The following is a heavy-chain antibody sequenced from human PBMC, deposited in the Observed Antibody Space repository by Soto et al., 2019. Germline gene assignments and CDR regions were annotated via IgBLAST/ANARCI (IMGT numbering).Heavy chain of an antibody. D-gene: IGHD6-13*01. V-gene: IGHV4-39*01. CDR1: GGSISSSSYY. J-gene: IGHJ6*02. CDR3: ARLNIAAAGTTFYYYGMDV. CDR2: IYYSGST. Sequence: SETLSLTCTVSGGSISSSSYYWGWIRQPPGKGLEWIGSIYYSGSTYYNPSLKSRVTISVDTSKNQFYLKLSSVTAADTAVYYCARLNIAAAGTTFYYYGMDVWGQGTTVTVSS.